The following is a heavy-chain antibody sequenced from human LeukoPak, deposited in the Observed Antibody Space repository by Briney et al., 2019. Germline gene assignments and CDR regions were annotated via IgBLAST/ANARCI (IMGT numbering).Heavy chain of an antibody. D-gene: IGHD5-12*01. J-gene: IGHJ4*02. V-gene: IGHV1-8*01. Sequence: ASVKVSCKASGYTFTSYDINWVRQATGQGLEWMGWMNPNSGNTGYAQKFQGRVTMTRNTSISTAYMELSRLRSDDTAVYYCAREGSLSVAIFDYWGQGTLVTVSS. CDR2: MNPNSGNT. CDR3: AREGSLSVAIFDY. CDR1: GYTFTSYD.